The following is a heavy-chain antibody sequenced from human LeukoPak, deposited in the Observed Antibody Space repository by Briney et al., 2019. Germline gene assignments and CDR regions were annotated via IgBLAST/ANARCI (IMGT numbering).Heavy chain of an antibody. V-gene: IGHV3-21*01. CDR2: ISSSSSYI. D-gene: IGHD2-15*01. Sequence: GGSLRLSCAASGFTFSSYSMNWVRQAPGKGLEWVSSISSSSSYIYYADSVKGRFTISRDNAKNSLYLQMNSLRAEDTAVYYCAKDRDLDPGSFDYWGQGTLVTVSS. CDR3: AKDRDLDPGSFDY. J-gene: IGHJ4*02. CDR1: GFTFSSYS.